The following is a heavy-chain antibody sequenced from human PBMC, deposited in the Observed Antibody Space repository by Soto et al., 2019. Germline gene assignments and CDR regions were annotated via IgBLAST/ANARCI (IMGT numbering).Heavy chain of an antibody. D-gene: IGHD5-18*01. V-gene: IGHV1-8*01. Sequence: QVQLVQPGAEVKKPGASVKVSCKAVGYTFTSYDINWVRQATGQGLEWMGWMNPNNGNTEYAERDQGRCIKTTYTILKAAFMELMTLRLEDTPLYYSARGWRFLRSSDLSNYSYETAVWGTGPRVTVSS. CDR3: ARGWRFLRSSDLSNYSYETAV. CDR1: GYTFTSYD. CDR2: MNPNNGNT. J-gene: IGHJ6*03.